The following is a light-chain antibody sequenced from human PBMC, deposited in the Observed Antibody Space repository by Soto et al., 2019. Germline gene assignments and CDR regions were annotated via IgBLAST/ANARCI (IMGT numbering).Light chain of an antibody. J-gene: IGKJ1*01. CDR2: AAS. V-gene: IGKV1-27*01. CDR3: QKYDSAPQT. Sequence: DMQMTQSPSSLSASVGDRVTITCRASQGISDYLAWYQQKPGKVPKLLIYAASTLQSGVPSRFSGSGSGTDFTLIISILQPEDVATYYCQKYDSAPQTFGQGTKVEIK. CDR1: QGISDY.